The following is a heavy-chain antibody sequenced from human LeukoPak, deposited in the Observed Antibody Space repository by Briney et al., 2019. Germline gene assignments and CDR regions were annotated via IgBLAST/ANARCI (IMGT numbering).Heavy chain of an antibody. V-gene: IGHV1-69*04. CDR1: GGTFSSYA. Sequence: GSSVKVSCKASGGTFSSYAISWVRQAPGQGLEWMGRIIPIFGIANYAQKFQGRVTITADKSTGTAYMELSSLRSEDTAVYYCARVGVYYDSSGYQWWFDPWGQGTLVTVSS. J-gene: IGHJ5*02. CDR2: IIPIFGIA. CDR3: ARVGVYYDSSGYQWWFDP. D-gene: IGHD3-22*01.